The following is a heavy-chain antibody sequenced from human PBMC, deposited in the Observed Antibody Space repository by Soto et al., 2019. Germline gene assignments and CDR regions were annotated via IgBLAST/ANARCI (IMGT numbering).Heavy chain of an antibody. J-gene: IGHJ3*02. D-gene: IGHD2-2*01. V-gene: IGHV1-69*06. CDR3: DLSSTNRDAFDI. CDR1: GGTFSSYS. Sequence: VSCNASGGTFSSYSISWVRQAPGQGLEWMGGIIPIFGTANYAQKFQGRVTITADKSTSTAYMELSSLRSEDTAVYYCDLSSTNRDAFDIWGQGTMVTVSS. CDR2: IIPIFGTA.